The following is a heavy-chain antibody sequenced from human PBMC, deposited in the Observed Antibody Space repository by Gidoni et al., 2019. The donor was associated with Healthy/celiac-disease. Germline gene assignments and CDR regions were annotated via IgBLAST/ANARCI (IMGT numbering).Heavy chain of an antibody. Sequence: QVQLVESGGGVVQPGRSLRLSCAASGFTFSRYGMHWVRQAPGKGLEWVAVIWYDGSNKDYADSVKGRFTISRDNSKNTLYLQMNSLRAEDTAVYYCARGDVLGWDYGGNSAEYFQHWGQGTLVTVSS. CDR3: ARGDVLGWDYGGNSAEYFQH. J-gene: IGHJ1*01. CDR2: IWYDGSNK. CDR1: GFTFSRYG. D-gene: IGHD4-17*01. V-gene: IGHV3-33*01.